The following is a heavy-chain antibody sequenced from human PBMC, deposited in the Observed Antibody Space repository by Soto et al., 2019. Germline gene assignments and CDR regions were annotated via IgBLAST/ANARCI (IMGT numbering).Heavy chain of an antibody. CDR2: INPNSGGT. V-gene: IGHV1-2*04. CDR3: ARDRADIVVVPARYRMDV. Sequence: ASVKVSCKASGYTFSGYYMHWVQQAPGQGLEWMGWINPNSGGTNYAQKFQGWVTMTRDTSISTAYMELSRLRSDDTAVYYCARDRADIVVVPARYRMDVWGQATTVTASS. CDR1: GYTFSGYY. D-gene: IGHD2-2*01. J-gene: IGHJ6*02.